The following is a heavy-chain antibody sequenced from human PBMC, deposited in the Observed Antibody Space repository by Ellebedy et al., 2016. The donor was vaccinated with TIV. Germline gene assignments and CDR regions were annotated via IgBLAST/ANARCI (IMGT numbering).Heavy chain of an antibody. CDR1: GYTFTSYY. V-gene: IGHV1-46*01. J-gene: IGHJ4*02. Sequence: ASVKVSCKASGYTFTSYYIHWVRQAPGQGLEWMGIINPSGGGTSYAQKFQGRVTMTRDPSTSTVYMELSSLRSEDTAVYYCARSSGGWYYWGQGTLVTVSS. CDR3: ARSSGGWYY. D-gene: IGHD6-19*01. CDR2: INPSGGGT.